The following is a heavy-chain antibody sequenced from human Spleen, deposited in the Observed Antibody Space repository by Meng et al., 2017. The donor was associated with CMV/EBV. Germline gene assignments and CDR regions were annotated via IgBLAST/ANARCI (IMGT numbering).Heavy chain of an antibody. CDR3: ARSGIVGANAPDAFDI. D-gene: IGHD1-26*01. Sequence: GYTFTYRYLHWVRQAPGQALEWMGWITPFNGNTNYAQKFQDRVTITRDRSMSTAYMELSSLRSEDTAMYYCARSGIVGANAPDAFDIWGQGTMVTVSS. CDR1: GYTFTYRY. CDR2: ITPFNGNT. V-gene: IGHV1-45*02. J-gene: IGHJ3*02.